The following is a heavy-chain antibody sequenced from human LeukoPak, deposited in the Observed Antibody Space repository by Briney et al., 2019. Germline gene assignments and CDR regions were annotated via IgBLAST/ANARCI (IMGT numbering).Heavy chain of an antibody. CDR1: GFTFSRHW. V-gene: IGHV3-7*03. Sequence: GGSLRLSCAASGFTFSRHWMTWVRQAPGKGLEWVANIKHDGSEKNYVDSVKGRFTISRDNSKNTLYLQMNSLRAEDTAVYYCASITVTTVFIGDDYWGQGTLVTVSS. J-gene: IGHJ4*02. CDR3: ASITVTTVFIGDDY. CDR2: IKHDGSEK. D-gene: IGHD4-17*01.